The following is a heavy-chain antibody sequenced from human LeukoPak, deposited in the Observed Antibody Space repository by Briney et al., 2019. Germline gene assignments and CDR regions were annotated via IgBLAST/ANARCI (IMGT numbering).Heavy chain of an antibody. CDR2: ISSTSSYI. Sequence: GGSLRLSCAASGFTFSSYSFNWVRQAPGKGLEWVSSISSTSSYIYYADSVKGRFTISRGNAKNSVYLQMDSQRAEDTAVYYCARWSFYISAATKNPGFDYWGQGTLVTVSS. CDR1: GFTFSSYS. J-gene: IGHJ4*02. V-gene: IGHV3-21*01. D-gene: IGHD2/OR15-2a*01. CDR3: ARWSFYISAATKNPGFDY.